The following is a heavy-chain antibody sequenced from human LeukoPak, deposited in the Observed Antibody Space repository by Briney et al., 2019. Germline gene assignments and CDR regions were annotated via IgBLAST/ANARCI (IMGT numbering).Heavy chain of an antibody. CDR1: GFTFSNYA. V-gene: IGHV3-23*01. J-gene: IGHJ4*02. Sequence: GGSLRLSCAASGFTFSNYAMSWVRQAPGKGLEWVSAISGSGGNTYYADSVKGRFTISRDNSKNTLFLQMNSLRAEDTAVYYCAKDYAHIVVVTAIDYWGQGTLVTVSS. D-gene: IGHD2-21*02. CDR2: ISGSGGNT. CDR3: AKDYAHIVVVTAIDY.